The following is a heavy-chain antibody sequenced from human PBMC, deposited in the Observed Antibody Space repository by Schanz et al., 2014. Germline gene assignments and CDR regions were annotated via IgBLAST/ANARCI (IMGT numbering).Heavy chain of an antibody. J-gene: IGHJ3*02. D-gene: IGHD5-18*01. CDR3: ARGGYSYALSAFDI. CDR1: GYTFTSYS. Sequence: QVQLIQSGAEVKKPGASVKVSCTASGYTFTSYSMHWVRQAPGQGLEWMGIINLSGGSTNNAQKFQGRLTMTRDTSTSTVYMELSSLRSEDTAVYYCARGGYSYALSAFDIWGQGTMVTVSS. CDR2: INLSGGST. V-gene: IGHV1-46*01.